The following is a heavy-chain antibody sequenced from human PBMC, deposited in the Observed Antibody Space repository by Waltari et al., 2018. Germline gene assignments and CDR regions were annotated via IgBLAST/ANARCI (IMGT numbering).Heavy chain of an antibody. CDR1: GGSISSSSYY. J-gene: IGHJ3*02. Sequence: QLQLQESGPGLVKPSETLSLTCTVSGGSISSSSYYWGWIRQPPGKGLEWIGSIDYSGSTYYNPSLKVRVTISVDTSKNQFSLKLSSVTAADTAVYYCARHIDYYESSGHDAFDIWGQGTMVTVSS. D-gene: IGHD3-22*01. CDR3: ARHIDYYESSGHDAFDI. CDR2: IDYSGST. V-gene: IGHV4-39*01.